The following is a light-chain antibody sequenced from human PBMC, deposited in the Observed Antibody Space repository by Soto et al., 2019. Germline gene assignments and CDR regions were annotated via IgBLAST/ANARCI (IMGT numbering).Light chain of an antibody. J-gene: IGKJ4*01. Sequence: EIVLTQSPGTLSLSPGERATLSCRASQTVTNNYLAWYQQKPGQTPRLLIHDASSRATGIPDRFSGSGSGTDFTLTIGRLEPEDFAVYYCQQYGTSSLTFGGGTKVEIK. CDR3: QQYGTSSLT. V-gene: IGKV3-20*01. CDR1: QTVTNNY. CDR2: DAS.